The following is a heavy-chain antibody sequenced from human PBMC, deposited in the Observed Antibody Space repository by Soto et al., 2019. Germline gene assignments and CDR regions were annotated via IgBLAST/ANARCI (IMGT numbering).Heavy chain of an antibody. CDR3: AKDPSRLVMIFDS. D-gene: IGHD3-9*01. Sequence: PGGSLRLSCAASGFTFSNAWMSWVRQAPGKGLEWVAVISYDGSNKYYADSVKGRFTISRDNSKNTLYLQMNSLRAEDTAVYYCAKDPSRLVMIFDSWGHGTLVTVSS. V-gene: IGHV3-30*18. J-gene: IGHJ4*01. CDR2: ISYDGSNK. CDR1: GFTFSNAW.